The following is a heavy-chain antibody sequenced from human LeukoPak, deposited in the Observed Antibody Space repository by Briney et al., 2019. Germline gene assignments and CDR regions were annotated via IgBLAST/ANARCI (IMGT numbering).Heavy chain of an antibody. CDR3: ARGARSYPFFDS. Sequence: PGGSLRLSRAASGFTFGIYEMNWVRQAPGMGLEWVSYTSNSGTTIYYADSVKGRFTISRDNAKNSLYLQMNSLRVEDTAVYYCARGARSYPFFDSWGQGTLVTVSS. CDR2: TSNSGTTI. CDR1: GFTFGIYE. J-gene: IGHJ4*02. V-gene: IGHV3-48*03. D-gene: IGHD1-26*01.